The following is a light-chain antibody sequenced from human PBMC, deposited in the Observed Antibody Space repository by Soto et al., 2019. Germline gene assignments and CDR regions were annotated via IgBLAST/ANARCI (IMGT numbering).Light chain of an antibody. J-gene: IGKJ4*01. Sequence: EIVLTQSPGTLSLSPGERAILSCRASQSVSSSYLAWYQQKPGQAPRLLIYGASSRATGIPDRFSGSGSGTDFTLTISRLGPEDFAVYYCQQYGSSPLTFGGGTKVEIK. V-gene: IGKV3-20*01. CDR3: QQYGSSPLT. CDR1: QSVSSSY. CDR2: GAS.